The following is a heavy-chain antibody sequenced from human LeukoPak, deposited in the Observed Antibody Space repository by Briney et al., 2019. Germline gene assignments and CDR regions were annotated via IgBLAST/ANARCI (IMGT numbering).Heavy chain of an antibody. J-gene: IGHJ4*02. Sequence: GESLKISCKGSGYSFTSHWIGWVRQMPGKSLEWMGIIYPGDSDTSYSPSFQGQVTISADKSISTAYLQWSSLKASDTAMYYCARQMTSSTSCCYFDYWGQGTLVTVSS. CDR3: ARQMTSSTSCCYFDY. CDR1: GYSFTSHW. D-gene: IGHD2-2*01. V-gene: IGHV5-51*01. CDR2: IYPGDSDT.